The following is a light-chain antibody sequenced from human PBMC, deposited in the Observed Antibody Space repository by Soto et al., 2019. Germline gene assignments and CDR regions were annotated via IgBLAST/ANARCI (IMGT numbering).Light chain of an antibody. CDR2: DVN. CDR3: CSYAGSYTLV. CDR1: SSDVGGYYY. V-gene: IGLV2-11*01. J-gene: IGLJ2*01. Sequence: QSVLTQPRSVSGSPGQSVTLSCTGTSSDVGGYYYVSWYQHHPGKAPKIIIFDVNQRPSGVPDRFSGSKSGNTASLTISGLQTEDEADYYCCSYAGSYTLVFGGGTKLTVL.